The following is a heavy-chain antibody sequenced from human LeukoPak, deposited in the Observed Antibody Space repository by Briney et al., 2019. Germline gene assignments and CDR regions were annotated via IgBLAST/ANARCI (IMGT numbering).Heavy chain of an antibody. J-gene: IGHJ4*02. V-gene: IGHV3-23*01. Sequence: SCVIVVNTYYAASVKGRLTISRDKSNKTMNMQMDGLRAEDTAVYYCAKGYSSACYDGCDYWGQGTLVTVSS. CDR2: SCVIVVNT. D-gene: IGHD6-19*01. CDR3: AKGYSSACYDGCDY.